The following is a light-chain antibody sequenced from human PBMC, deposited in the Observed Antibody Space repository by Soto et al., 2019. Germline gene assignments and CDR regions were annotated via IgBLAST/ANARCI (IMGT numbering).Light chain of an antibody. V-gene: IGLV2-14*01. J-gene: IGLJ1*01. CDR2: EVS. CDR3: SSYTSSSPRV. Sequence: QSALTQPASVSGSPGQSITISCTGTSSDVGGYNYVSWYQQHPGKAPKLMIYEVSNRPSGVSNRFSGSKSGNTASLTSSGLQAEDEADYYCSSYTSSSPRVFGTGTKVPVL. CDR1: SSDVGGYNY.